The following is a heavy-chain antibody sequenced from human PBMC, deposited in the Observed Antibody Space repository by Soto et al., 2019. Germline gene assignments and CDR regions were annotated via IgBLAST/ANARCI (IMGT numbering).Heavy chain of an antibody. CDR2: IYPGDSDT. D-gene: IGHD6-6*01. Sequence: GESLKISCQGSGYSFASYWIGWVRQMPGKDLEWMGIIYPGDSDTRYSPSFQGQVTISADKSLRTAYLQWTSLKASDTALYYCARTRSFTLGFYYDGMDVWGHGTKVTVSS. J-gene: IGHJ6*02. CDR3: ARTRSFTLGFYYDGMDV. CDR1: GYSFASYW. V-gene: IGHV5-51*01.